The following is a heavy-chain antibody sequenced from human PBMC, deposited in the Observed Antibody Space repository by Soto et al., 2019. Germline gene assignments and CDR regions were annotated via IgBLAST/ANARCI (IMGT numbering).Heavy chain of an antibody. Sequence: QVQLVESGGGLVKPGGSLRLSCAASGFTFSDYYMSWIRQAPGKGLEWVSYISSSSSDTNYADSVKGRFTISRDNAKNSLYLEMNSLRAEDTAVYYCARVKYLVGATKVLYFDYWGQGTLVTVSS. D-gene: IGHD1-26*01. CDR2: ISSSSSDT. J-gene: IGHJ4*02. CDR1: GFTFSDYY. CDR3: ARVKYLVGATKVLYFDY. V-gene: IGHV3-11*06.